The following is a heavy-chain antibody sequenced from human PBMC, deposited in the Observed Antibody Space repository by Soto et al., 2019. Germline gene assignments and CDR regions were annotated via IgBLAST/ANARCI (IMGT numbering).Heavy chain of an antibody. J-gene: IGHJ4*02. Sequence: EVQLVESGGGLVQPGGSLRLSCAASGFTFSSYWMSWVRQAPGKGLEWVANIKQDGSEKYYVDSVKGRFTISRDNAKNSLYLQMNSLRAEDTAVYYRARDTSSGWYGGVSSWGQGTLVTVSS. D-gene: IGHD6-19*01. V-gene: IGHV3-7*03. CDR3: ARDTSSGWYGGVSS. CDR2: IKQDGSEK. CDR1: GFTFSSYW.